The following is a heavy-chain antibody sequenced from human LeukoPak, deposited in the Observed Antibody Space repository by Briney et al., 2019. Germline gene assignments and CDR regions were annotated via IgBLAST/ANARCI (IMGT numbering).Heavy chain of an antibody. V-gene: IGHV4-59*01. J-gene: IGHJ5*02. Sequence: SETLSLTCTVSGGSISSYYWSWIRHPPGKGLEVIGYIYYSGSTNYNPSLKSRVTISVDTSKNQFSLKLSSVTAADTAVYYCARGGSYYYGSNWFDPWGQGTLVTVSS. CDR3: ARGGSYYYGSNWFDP. D-gene: IGHD3-10*01. CDR2: IYYSGST. CDR1: GGSISSYY.